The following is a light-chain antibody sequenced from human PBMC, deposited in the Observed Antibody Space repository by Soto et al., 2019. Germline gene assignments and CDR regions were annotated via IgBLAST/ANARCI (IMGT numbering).Light chain of an antibody. CDR2: AAS. J-gene: IGKJ3*01. Sequence: AIRMTQSPSSLSASTGDRVTITCRASQGISSYLAWYQQKPGKAPKLLIYAASTLQSGVPSRFSGSGSGTDFTLTIRCLQSEDLATYYCQQYYNYPPVTFGPGTKVDIK. CDR3: QQYYNYPPVT. CDR1: QGISSY. V-gene: IGKV1-8*01.